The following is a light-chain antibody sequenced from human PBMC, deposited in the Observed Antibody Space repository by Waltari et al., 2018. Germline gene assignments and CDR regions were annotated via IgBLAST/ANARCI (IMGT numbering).Light chain of an antibody. CDR1: SSDGGRYIY. V-gene: IGLV2-14*01. J-gene: IGLJ1*01. Sequence: QSALTQPASVSGSPGQSVTISCTGTSSDGGRYIYVSWYQQQPDKAPRLIIYEATKWPSGVSNRFSGSKSGNTASLTISGLQAEDEADYYCSSYTSISTFVFGSGTKVTVL. CDR2: EAT. CDR3: SSYTSISTFV.